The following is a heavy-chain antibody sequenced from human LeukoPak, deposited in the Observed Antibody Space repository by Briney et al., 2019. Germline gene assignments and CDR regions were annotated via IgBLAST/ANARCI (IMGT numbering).Heavy chain of an antibody. V-gene: IGHV3-7*01. Sequence: GGSLRLSCAASGFTFSNYWMSWVRQAPGKGLELVANIKQDGSETYYVDSVKGRFTISRDNAKNSLSLLMNSLRAEDTAMYYCAKASAGYFDYWGQGALVTVSS. J-gene: IGHJ4*02. CDR2: IKQDGSET. CDR3: AKASAGYFDY. CDR1: GFTFSNYW.